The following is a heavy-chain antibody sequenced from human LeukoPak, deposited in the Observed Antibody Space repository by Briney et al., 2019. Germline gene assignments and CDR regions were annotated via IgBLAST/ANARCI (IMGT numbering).Heavy chain of an antibody. CDR2: MNPNSGNT. CDR1: GYTFTSYD. J-gene: IGHJ4*02. Sequence: ASVKVSCKASGYTFTSYDINWVRQATGQGLEWMGWMNPNSGNTGYAQKFQGRVTMTRNTSISTAYMELSSLRSEDTAVYYCARGSVPPEAAAGTEFDYWRQGTLVTVSS. CDR3: ARGSVPPEAAAGTEFDY. V-gene: IGHV1-8*01. D-gene: IGHD6-13*01.